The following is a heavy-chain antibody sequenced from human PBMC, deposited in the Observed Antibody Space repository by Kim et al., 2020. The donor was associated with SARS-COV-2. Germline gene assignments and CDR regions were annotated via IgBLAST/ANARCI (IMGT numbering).Heavy chain of an antibody. J-gene: IGHJ4*02. Sequence: GGSLRLSCATSGFTFTTYGLHWVRQAPGKGLEWVAVSLFEGRNKYYADPVKGRFTISRDDSKNTLYLQMNTLRVEDTAVYFCAIEWGSSGWYYFDYCCQG. CDR2: SLFEGRNK. V-gene: IGHV3-33*01. CDR1: GFTFTTYG. D-gene: IGHD6-13*01. CDR3: AIEWGSSGWYYFDY.